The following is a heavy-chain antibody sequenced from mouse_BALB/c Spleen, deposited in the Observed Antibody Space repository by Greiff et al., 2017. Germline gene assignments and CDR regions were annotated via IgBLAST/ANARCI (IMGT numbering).Heavy chain of an antibody. CDR1: GFNIKDTY. CDR2: IDPANGNT. D-gene: IGHD2-4*01. Sequence: VQLQQSGAELVKPGASVKLSCTASGFNIKDTYMHWVKQRPEQGLEWIGRIDPANGNTKYDPKFQGKATITADTSSNTAYLQLSSLTSEDTAVYYCAREVYDYHYAMDYWGQGTSVTVSS. CDR3: AREVYDYHYAMDY. V-gene: IGHV14-3*02. J-gene: IGHJ4*01.